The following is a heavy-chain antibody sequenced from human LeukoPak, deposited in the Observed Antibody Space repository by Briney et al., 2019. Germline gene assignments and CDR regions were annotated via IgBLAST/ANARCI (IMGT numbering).Heavy chain of an antibody. D-gene: IGHD3-9*01. J-gene: IGHJ3*02. CDR3: ARRPPAPSYDILTGYQGAFDI. CDR2: IYYSGST. V-gene: IGHV4-39*01. Sequence: SETLSLTCAVYGGSISSSSYYWGWIRQPPGKGLEWIGSIYYSGSTYYNPSLKSRVTISVDTSKNQFSLKLSSVTAADTAVYYCARRPPAPSYDILTGYQGAFDIWGQGTMVTVSS. CDR1: GGSISSSSYY.